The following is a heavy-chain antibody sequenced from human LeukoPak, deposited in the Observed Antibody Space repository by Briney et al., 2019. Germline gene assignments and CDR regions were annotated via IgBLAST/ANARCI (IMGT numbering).Heavy chain of an antibody. D-gene: IGHD1-1*01. V-gene: IGHV4-34*01. J-gene: IGHJ6*03. CDR3: ARHGRSYYYYYMDV. CDR2: INHSGST. CDR1: GGSFSGYY. Sequence: PSETLSLTCAVYGGSFSGYYWTWIRQPPGKGLEWIGEINHSGSTNYNPSLKSRVTISVDTSKNKFSLKLSSVTAADTAVYYCARHGRSYYYYYMDVGGKGTTVTISS.